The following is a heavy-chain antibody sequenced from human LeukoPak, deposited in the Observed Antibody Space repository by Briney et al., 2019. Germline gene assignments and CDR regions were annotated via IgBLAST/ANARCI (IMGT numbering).Heavy chain of an antibody. Sequence: ASVKVSCKVSAYTLTELSMHWVRQAPGKGLEWMGGFDPEDGETIYAQKFQGRVTMTEDTSTDTAYMELSSLRSEDTAVYYCARRPEAVRGRWFDPWGQGTLVTVSS. CDR3: ARRPEAVRGRWFDP. V-gene: IGHV1-24*01. CDR2: FDPEDGET. D-gene: IGHD3-10*02. CDR1: AYTLTELS. J-gene: IGHJ5*02.